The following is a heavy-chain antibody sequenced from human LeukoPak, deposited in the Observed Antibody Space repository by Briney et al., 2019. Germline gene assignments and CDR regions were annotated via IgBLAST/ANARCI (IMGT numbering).Heavy chain of an antibody. J-gene: IGHJ4*02. Sequence: GASVKVSCKVSGYTLTELSMHWVRQAPGKGLEWMGGFDPEDGETIYAQKFQGRVTMTRNTAISTAYMELSSLRSEDTAVYYCARESGFYGSGSRYWGQGTLVTVSS. V-gene: IGHV1-24*01. CDR1: GYTLTELS. D-gene: IGHD3-10*01. CDR3: ARESGFYGSGSRY. CDR2: FDPEDGET.